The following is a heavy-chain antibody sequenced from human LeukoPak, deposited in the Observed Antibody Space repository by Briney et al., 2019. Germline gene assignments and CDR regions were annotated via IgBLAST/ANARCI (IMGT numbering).Heavy chain of an antibody. J-gene: IGHJ3*02. CDR1: GGSISSYY. D-gene: IGHD1-14*01. Sequence: KASETLSLTCTVSGGSISSYYWSWIRQPAGKGLEWIGRIYTSGSTNYNPSLKSRVTMSVDTSKNQFSLKLSSVTAADTAVYYCAREAGSRVDDAFDIWGQGTMVTVSS. CDR2: IYTSGST. V-gene: IGHV4-4*07. CDR3: AREAGSRVDDAFDI.